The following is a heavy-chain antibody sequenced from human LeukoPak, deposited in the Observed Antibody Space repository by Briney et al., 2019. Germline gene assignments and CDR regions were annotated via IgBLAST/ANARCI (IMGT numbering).Heavy chain of an antibody. V-gene: IGHV3-23*01. CDR1: GFTFSSYA. CDR2: ISGSGGST. J-gene: IGHJ1*01. CDR3: AKDNFYAEYFRH. Sequence: GGSLRLSCAASGFTFSSYAMSWVRQAPGRGQEWVSAISGSGGSTYYADSVKGRFTISRDNSKNTLYLQMNSLRAEDTAVYYCAKDNFYAEYFRHWGQGTLVTVSS. D-gene: IGHD2/OR15-2a*01.